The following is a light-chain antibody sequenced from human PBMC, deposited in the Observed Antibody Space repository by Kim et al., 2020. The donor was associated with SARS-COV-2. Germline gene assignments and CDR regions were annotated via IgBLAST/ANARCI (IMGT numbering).Light chain of an antibody. Sequence: LSPGESSTLSCRASQSVSSNYLAWYQQKPGQAPRLLIYGASSRATGIPDRFSGSGSGTDFTLTISRLEPEDFAVYYCQQYGSLLTFGGGTKVDIK. CDR2: GAS. CDR1: QSVSSNY. CDR3: QQYGSLLT. V-gene: IGKV3-20*01. J-gene: IGKJ4*01.